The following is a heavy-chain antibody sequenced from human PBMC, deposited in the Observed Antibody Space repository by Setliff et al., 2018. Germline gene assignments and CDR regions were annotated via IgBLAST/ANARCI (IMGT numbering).Heavy chain of an antibody. J-gene: IGHJ4*02. CDR2: XXXXGSNK. Sequence: GGSLRLSCAASGFTFSSYGMHWVRQAPGXXXXXXXXXXXXGSNKXXXDSVKGRFTISRDNSKNTLYLQMNSLRAEDTAVYYCAKDPRDTYYNFGYWGQGTLVTVSS. CDR1: GFTFSSYG. V-gene: IGHV3-30*02. D-gene: IGHD3-3*01. CDR3: AKDPRDTYYNFGY.